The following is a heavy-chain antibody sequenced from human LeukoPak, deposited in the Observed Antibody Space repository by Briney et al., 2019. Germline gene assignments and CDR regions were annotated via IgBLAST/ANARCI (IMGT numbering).Heavy chain of an antibody. CDR2: INHSGST. CDR1: GGSFSGYY. Sequence: PSETLSLTCAVYGGSFSGYYWSWIRQPPGKGLEWIGEINHSGSTNYNPSLKSRVTISVDTSKNQFSLKLSSVTAADTAVYYCARAGGDTYYDFWSGYTYFDYWGQGTLVAVSS. CDR3: ARAGGDTYYDFWSGYTYFDY. D-gene: IGHD3-3*01. V-gene: IGHV4-34*01. J-gene: IGHJ4*02.